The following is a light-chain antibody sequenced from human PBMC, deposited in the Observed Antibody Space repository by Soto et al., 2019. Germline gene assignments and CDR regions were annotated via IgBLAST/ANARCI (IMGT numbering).Light chain of an antibody. J-gene: IGKJ1*01. CDR1: QSVSSSF. V-gene: IGKV3-20*01. CDR3: QQYDSSPWT. CDR2: GAS. Sequence: EIVLTQSPGTLSLSPGERATLSCRASQSVSSSFLAWYQQKPGQAPRLLIYGASNRATGIPDRFSGSGSGTDFTLTISSLEPEDFAVYYCQQYDSSPWTFGQGTKVEIK.